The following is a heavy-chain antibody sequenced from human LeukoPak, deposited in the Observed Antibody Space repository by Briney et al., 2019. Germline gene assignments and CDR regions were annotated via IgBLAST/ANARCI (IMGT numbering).Heavy chain of an antibody. Sequence: SETLSLTCTVSGGSISSSSYYWGWIRQPPGKGLEWIGSIYYSGSTYYNPSLKSRVTKSVDTSKNQFSLKLSSVTAADTAVYYCARHAITMVQGEIDYWGQGTLVTVSS. D-gene: IGHD3-10*01. CDR2: IYYSGST. J-gene: IGHJ4*02. CDR1: GGSISSSSYY. CDR3: ARHAITMVQGEIDY. V-gene: IGHV4-39*01.